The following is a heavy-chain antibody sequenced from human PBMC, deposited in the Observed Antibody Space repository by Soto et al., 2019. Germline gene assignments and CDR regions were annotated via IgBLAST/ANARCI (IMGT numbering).Heavy chain of an antibody. V-gene: IGHV4-61*01. D-gene: IGHD2-15*01. Sequence: QVQLQESGPGLVKPSETLSLTCTVSGGSVSSGSYYWSWIRQPPGKGLEWIGYIYYSGSTNYNPSLKSRVTISVDTSKNQFSLKLSSVTAADTAVYYCASFAYCSGVSCSKQLDYWGQGTLGTVSS. J-gene: IGHJ4*02. CDR3: ASFAYCSGVSCSKQLDY. CDR2: IYYSGST. CDR1: GGSVSSGSYY.